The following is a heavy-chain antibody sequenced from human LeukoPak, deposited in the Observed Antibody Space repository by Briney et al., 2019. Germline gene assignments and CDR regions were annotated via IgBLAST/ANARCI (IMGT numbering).Heavy chain of an antibody. Sequence: ASVTVSCKASGYTFTVYYMHWVRQAPGQGLEWMGWINPNSGGTNYAQKFQGRVTMARDTSISTAYMELSRLRSDDTAVYYCARRATYYYDSSGYYSPYYYYYMDVWGKGTTVTVSS. J-gene: IGHJ6*03. CDR1: GYTFTVYY. CDR2: INPNSGGT. V-gene: IGHV1-2*02. D-gene: IGHD3-22*01. CDR3: ARRATYYYDSSGYYSPYYYYYMDV.